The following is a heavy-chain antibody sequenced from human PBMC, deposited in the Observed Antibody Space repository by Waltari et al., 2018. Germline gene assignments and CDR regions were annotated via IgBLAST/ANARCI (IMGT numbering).Heavy chain of an antibody. Sequence: EVQLVESGGGLVQPGGSLRLSCAASGFTFSSYEMNWVRQAPGKGLEWVSYSSSSGSTIYYADSVKGRFTISRDNAKNSLYLQMNSLRAEDTAVYYCARWITMVRGQFDYWGQGTLVTVSS. CDR1: GFTFSSYE. CDR2: SSSSGSTI. J-gene: IGHJ4*02. CDR3: ARWITMVRGQFDY. D-gene: IGHD3-10*01. V-gene: IGHV3-48*03.